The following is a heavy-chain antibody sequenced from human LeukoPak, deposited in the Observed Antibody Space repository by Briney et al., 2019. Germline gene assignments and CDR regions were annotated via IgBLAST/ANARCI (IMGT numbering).Heavy chain of an antibody. CDR3: ARVIYSSGRYFDY. J-gene: IGHJ4*02. Sequence: GGSLRLSCTASGFNFSSYWMPWVRQAPGKGLVWVSRINSDGSSTSYADSVKGRFTISRDNAKNTLYLQMNSLRAEDTAVYYCARVIYSSGRYFDYWGQGTLVTVSS. CDR2: INSDGSST. CDR1: GFNFSSYW. D-gene: IGHD6-19*01. V-gene: IGHV3-74*01.